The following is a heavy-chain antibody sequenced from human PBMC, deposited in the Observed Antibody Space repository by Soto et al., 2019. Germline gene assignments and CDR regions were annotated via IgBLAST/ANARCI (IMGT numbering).Heavy chain of an antibody. CDR2: IIPIFGTA. D-gene: IGHD4-17*01. V-gene: IGHV1-69*06. J-gene: IGHJ6*02. CDR1: GGTFSSYA. Sequence: SVKVSCKASGGTFSSYAISWVRQAPGQGLEWMGGIIPIFGTANYAQKFQGRVTITADKSTSTAYMEPSSLRSEDTAVYYCARDMTTVTSARYYYYGMDVWGQGTTVTVSS. CDR3: ARDMTTVTSARYYYYGMDV.